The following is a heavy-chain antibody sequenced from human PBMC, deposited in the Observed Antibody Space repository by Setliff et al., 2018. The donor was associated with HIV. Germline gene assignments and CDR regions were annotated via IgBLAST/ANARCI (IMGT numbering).Heavy chain of an antibody. CDR1: RYTFTGHY. J-gene: IGHJ4*02. V-gene: IGHV1-2*02. Sequence: ASVKVSCKASRYTFTGHYMHWVRQAPGQGLEWVGWINPSSGATKYAQKFRDRVTLTGDTSISTASMELSSLKSDDTAMYYCATSTARFFWNGFYQGGFGSRNSHSFENWGQGTLVTVSS. CDR2: INPSSGAT. D-gene: IGHD3-3*01. CDR3: ATSTARFFWNGFYQGGFGSRNSHSFEN.